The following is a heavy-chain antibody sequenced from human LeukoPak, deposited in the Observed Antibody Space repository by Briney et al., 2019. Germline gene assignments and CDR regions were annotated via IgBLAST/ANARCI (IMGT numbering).Heavy chain of an antibody. Sequence: GGSLRLSCAASGFTFSSYAMSWVRQAPGKGLEWVANIKQDGSEKYYVDSVKGRFTISRDNAKNSLYLQMNSLRAEDTAVYYCARDFQGSYGGSNWFDPWGQGTLVTVSS. J-gene: IGHJ5*02. CDR3: ARDFQGSYGGSNWFDP. CDR2: IKQDGSEK. D-gene: IGHD5-18*01. V-gene: IGHV3-7*01. CDR1: GFTFSSYA.